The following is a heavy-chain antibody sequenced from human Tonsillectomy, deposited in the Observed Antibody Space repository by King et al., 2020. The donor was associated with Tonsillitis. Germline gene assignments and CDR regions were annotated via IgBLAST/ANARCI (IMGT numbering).Heavy chain of an antibody. V-gene: IGHV3-9*01. CDR2: ISWNSGSI. D-gene: IGHD3-3*01. Sequence: VQLVESGGGLVQPGRSLRLSCAASGFTFDDYAMHWVRHAPGKGLEWVSGISWNSGSIGYADSVKGRFTISRDNAKNSLYLQMNSLRAEDTALYYCAKGRTVLRFLEWLSNDAFDIWGQGTMVTVSS. J-gene: IGHJ3*02. CDR1: GFTFDDYA. CDR3: AKGRTVLRFLEWLSNDAFDI.